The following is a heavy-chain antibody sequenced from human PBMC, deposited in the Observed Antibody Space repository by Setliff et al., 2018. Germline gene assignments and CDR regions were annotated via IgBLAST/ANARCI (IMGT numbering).Heavy chain of an antibody. CDR2: INPSGGST. J-gene: IGHJ6*02. V-gene: IGHV1-46*01. D-gene: IGHD3-22*01. CDR3: ARVALENNDSSGYYSGENYYYGMDV. Sequence: ASVKVSCKASGYTFTSYYMHWVRQAPGQGLEWMGIINPSGGSTSYAQKFQSRVTMTRDTSTSTVYMELSSLRSEDTAVYYCARVALENNDSSGYYSGENYYYGMDVWGQGTTVTVSS. CDR1: GYTFTSYY.